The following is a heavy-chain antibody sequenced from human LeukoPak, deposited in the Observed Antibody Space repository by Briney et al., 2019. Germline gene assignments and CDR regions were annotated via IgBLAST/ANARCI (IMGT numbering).Heavy chain of an antibody. CDR1: GFTFSIYP. CDR2: ISYDGSNK. J-gene: IGHJ4*02. D-gene: IGHD3-3*01. CDR3: ARGPTLGVVIAGYYFDY. Sequence: GGSLRLSCAASGFTFSIYPMHWVRQAPGKGLEWVAVISYDGSNKYYADSVKGRFTISRDNSKNTLYLQMDSLTAEDAAVYHCARGPTLGVVIAGYYFDYWGQGTLVTVSS. V-gene: IGHV3-30*04.